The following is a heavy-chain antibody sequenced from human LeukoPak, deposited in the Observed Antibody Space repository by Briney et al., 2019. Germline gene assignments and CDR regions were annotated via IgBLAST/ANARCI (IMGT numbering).Heavy chain of an antibody. CDR3: ARWGHFDTSGYFVVDY. Sequence: TPSETLSLTCSISDGSISSYYWNWIRQSPGKGLEWIGHIHYSGGTHYNPSLQSRVSISIDTSKNHFSLKLRSVTAVDTAVYYCARWGHFDTSGYFVVDYWGQGTLVTVSS. V-gene: IGHV4-59*01. J-gene: IGHJ4*02. CDR2: IHYSGGT. CDR1: DGSISSYY. D-gene: IGHD3-22*01.